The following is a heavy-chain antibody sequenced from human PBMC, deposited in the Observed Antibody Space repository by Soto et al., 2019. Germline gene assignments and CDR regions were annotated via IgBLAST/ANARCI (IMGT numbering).Heavy chain of an antibody. Sequence: PSETLSLTCTVSGDSISSNNNYWSWIRQPPGEGPEWIGFISYSGTTSYSPSLKSRVAISLDTSKNQFSLSLSSVTAADTAVYYCARGRGYSYGLDPWGQGTLVTVSS. J-gene: IGHJ5*02. CDR2: ISYSGTT. V-gene: IGHV4-30-4*01. CDR1: GDSISSNNNY. CDR3: ARGRGYSYGLDP. D-gene: IGHD5-18*01.